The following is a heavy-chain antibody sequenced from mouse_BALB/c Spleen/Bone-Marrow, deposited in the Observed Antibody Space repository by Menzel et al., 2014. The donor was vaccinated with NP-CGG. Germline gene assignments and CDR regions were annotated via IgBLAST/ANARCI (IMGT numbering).Heavy chain of an antibody. CDR3: GGHLDYPFAY. D-gene: IGHD2-4*01. CDR1: GFTFSNYG. Sequence: EVQRVASGGALVKPGGPLKLSCAASGFTFSNYGMSWVRQTPEKRLEWVAIISGGGNYTYYPDSVKGRFIISRDNAKNNLYLQMSSLRSEDTALYSCGGHLDYPFAYWRQETQVTVAS. J-gene: IGHJ3*01. V-gene: IGHV5-9-2*01. CDR2: ISGGGNYT.